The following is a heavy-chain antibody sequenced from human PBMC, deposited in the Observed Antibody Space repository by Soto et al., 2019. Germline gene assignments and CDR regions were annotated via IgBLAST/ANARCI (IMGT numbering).Heavy chain of an antibody. D-gene: IGHD2-21*01. CDR2: INHLGSI. J-gene: IGHJ6*03. CDR1: GGYLGDYF. CDR3: ARGGISHWAYFYYMDV. V-gene: IGHV4-34*01. Sequence: PSETLSLTCGVSGGYLGDYFGSWIRQPPGMALEWIGEINHLGSINYNPSLKSRVTMSADTSKNQFSLTLNSVTAADTATYYCARGGISHWAYFYYMDVWDRGTTVTVSS.